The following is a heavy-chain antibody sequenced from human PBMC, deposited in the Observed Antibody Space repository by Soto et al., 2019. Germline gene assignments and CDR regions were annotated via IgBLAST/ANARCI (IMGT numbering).Heavy chain of an antibody. CDR2: ISSNGGST. Sequence: EVQLVESGGGLVQPGGSLRLSCAASALTFSSYAMHWVRQAPGKGLEYVSAISSNGGSTYYANSVKGRFTISRDNSKNTLYLQMGSLRAEDMAVYYCARNYGGNSYAFDIWGQGTMVTVSS. J-gene: IGHJ3*02. CDR3: ARNYGGNSYAFDI. V-gene: IGHV3-64*01. D-gene: IGHD2-21*02. CDR1: ALTFSSYA.